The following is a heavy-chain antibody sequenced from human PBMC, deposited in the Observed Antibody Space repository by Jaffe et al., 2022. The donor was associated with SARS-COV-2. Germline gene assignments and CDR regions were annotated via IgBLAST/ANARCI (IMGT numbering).Heavy chain of an antibody. CDR3: VRETPVGAYFDH. V-gene: IGHV1-3*01. CDR1: GYTFTRHT. J-gene: IGHJ4*02. Sequence: QVQLVQSGAEVKKPGASVKVSCKTSGYTFTRHTIQWVRQAPGQGLEWMGWINVDNGVTKYSQKFQGRLTITRDPSATTAYMDMSGLRSEDTAVYYCVRETPVGAYFDHWGQGTLVTVSS. CDR2: INVDNGVT. D-gene: IGHD1-26*01.